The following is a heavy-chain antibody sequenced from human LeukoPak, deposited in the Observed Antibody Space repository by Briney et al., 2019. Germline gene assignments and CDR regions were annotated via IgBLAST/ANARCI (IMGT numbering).Heavy chain of an antibody. CDR1: GFTFSSIS. V-gene: IGHV3-21*06. D-gene: IGHD3-10*01. J-gene: IGHJ4*02. Sequence: PGGSLRLSCEASGFTFSSISMNWVRQAPGKGLEWVSSISPDGGTTYRADSVKGRFSTSRDNAKSSLYLQMNSLRAEDTAVYYCTRDLPVPSLVRGIIIYGLIDYWGQGTLVTVSS. CDR2: ISPDGGTT. CDR3: TRDLPVPSLVRGIIIYGLIDY.